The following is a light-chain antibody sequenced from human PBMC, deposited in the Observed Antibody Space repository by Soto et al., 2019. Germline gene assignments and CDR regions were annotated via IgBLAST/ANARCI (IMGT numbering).Light chain of an antibody. J-gene: IGKJ2*01. V-gene: IGKV1-5*03. CDR2: KAS. Sequence: DIQMTQFPSTLSASIGDRVTITCRASQTISNWLAWYQQKPGKAPKLLIYKASSLETGIPSRFSDRGSGTEFTLTISSLQPDDFATYYCQQYTRYSAYTFGQGTRLELK. CDR1: QTISNW. CDR3: QQYTRYSAYT.